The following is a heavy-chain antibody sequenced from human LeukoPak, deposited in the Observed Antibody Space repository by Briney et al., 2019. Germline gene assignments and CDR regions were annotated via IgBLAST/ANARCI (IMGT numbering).Heavy chain of an antibody. V-gene: IGHV1-69*16. CDR3: ARGILWFGELSSLGY. CDR2: IIANLGTP. D-gene: IGHD3-10*01. Sequence: GSSVKLSCKASGGSFSSNTLSWVRQAPGQGLEWMGGIIANLGTPNYAQKFQDRVTITRDTSASTAYMELSSLKSEDTAVYYCARGILWFGELSSLGYWGQGTLVTVSS. J-gene: IGHJ4*02. CDR1: GGSFSSNT.